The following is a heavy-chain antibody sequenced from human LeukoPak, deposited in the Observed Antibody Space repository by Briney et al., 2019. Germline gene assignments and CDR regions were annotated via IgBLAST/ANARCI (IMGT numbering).Heavy chain of an antibody. Sequence: GGSLRLSCAASGFTFGSYWMSWVRQAPGKGLEWVANIKQDGSEKYYVDSVKGRFTISRDNAKNSLYLQMNSLRADDTAVYYCARDSGGYWGQGTLVTVSS. CDR1: GFTFGSYW. J-gene: IGHJ4*02. CDR2: IKQDGSEK. V-gene: IGHV3-7*01. D-gene: IGHD3-10*01. CDR3: ARDSGGY.